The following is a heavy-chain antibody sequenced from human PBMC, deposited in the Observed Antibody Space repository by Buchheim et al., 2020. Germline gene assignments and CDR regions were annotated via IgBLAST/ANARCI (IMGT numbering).Heavy chain of an antibody. Sequence: EVQLVESGGGLVKPGGSLRLSCAASGFTFSSYSMNWVRQAPGKGLEWVSSISSSSSYIYYADSVKGRFTISRDNATNSLYLPMNSLRAEDTAVYYCARDSSGWNSNFDYWGQGTL. D-gene: IGHD6-19*01. CDR2: ISSSSSYI. CDR1: GFTFSSYS. J-gene: IGHJ4*02. CDR3: ARDSSGWNSNFDY. V-gene: IGHV3-21*01.